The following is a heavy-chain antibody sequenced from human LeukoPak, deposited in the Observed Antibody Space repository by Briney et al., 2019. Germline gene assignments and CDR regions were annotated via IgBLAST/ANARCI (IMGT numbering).Heavy chain of an antibody. CDR2: INPNSGGT. J-gene: IGHJ4*02. V-gene: IGHV1-2*02. D-gene: IGHD3-22*01. CDR1: GYTFTGYC. Sequence: ASVKVSCKASGYTFTGYCMHWVRQAPGQGLEWMGWINPNSGGTNYAQKFQGRVTMTRDTSISTAYMELSSLRSDDTAVYYCARELRDGYYYYFDYWGQGTLVTVSS. CDR3: ARELRDGYYYYFDY.